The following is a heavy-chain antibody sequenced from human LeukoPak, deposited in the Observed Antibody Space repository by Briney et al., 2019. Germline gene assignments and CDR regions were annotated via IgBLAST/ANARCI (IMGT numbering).Heavy chain of an antibody. CDR3: AKGGGYGSGSQYIPIS. Sequence: GGSLRLSCAASGFTFSSYAMSWVRQAPGKGLEWVSAISGSGGSTYYADSVKGRFTISRDNSENTLYLQMNSLRAEDTAVYYCAKGGGYGSGSQYIPISWGQGTLVTLSS. CDR2: ISGSGGST. J-gene: IGHJ5*02. V-gene: IGHV3-23*01. CDR1: GFTFSSYA. D-gene: IGHD3-10*01.